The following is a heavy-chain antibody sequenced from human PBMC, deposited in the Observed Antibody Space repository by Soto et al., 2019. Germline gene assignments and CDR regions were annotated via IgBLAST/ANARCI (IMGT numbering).Heavy chain of an antibody. D-gene: IGHD3-22*01. J-gene: IGHJ4*02. V-gene: IGHV4-61*01. CDR1: GGSVNSGIYH. Sequence: SETLSLTCTVSGGSVNSGIYHWSWIRQPPGKGLEWIGYIYYSGSANYNPSLKSRVTISRDTSKNQFSLKLSSVTAADTAVYYCARDNYYDSSGLIDYWGQGTLVTVSS. CDR2: IYYSGSA. CDR3: ARDNYYDSSGLIDY.